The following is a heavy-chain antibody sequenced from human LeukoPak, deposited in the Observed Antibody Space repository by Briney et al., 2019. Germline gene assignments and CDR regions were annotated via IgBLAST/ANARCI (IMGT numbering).Heavy chain of an antibody. J-gene: IGHJ5*02. CDR3: ARGIALPSGEGYFDP. D-gene: IGHD6-19*01. V-gene: IGHV1-2*02. CDR1: GYTFTSYG. CDR2: INPNSGAT. Sequence: ASVTVSCKASGYTFTSYGISWVRQAPAQGLEWMGWINPNSGATNYAQKFQGRVTMTRDTSISTAYMELSRLRSDDTAVYYCARGIALPSGEGYFDPWGQGTLVTVSS.